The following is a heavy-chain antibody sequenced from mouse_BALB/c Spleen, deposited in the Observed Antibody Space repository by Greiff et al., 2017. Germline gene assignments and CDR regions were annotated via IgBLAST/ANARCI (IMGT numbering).Heavy chain of an antibody. CDR1: GFSLTSYG. CDR3: ASVLRYAMDY. D-gene: IGHD1-1*01. CDR2: IWAGGST. J-gene: IGHJ4*01. V-gene: IGHV2-9*02. Sequence: VQVVESGPGLVAPSQSLSITCTVSGFSLTSYGVHWVRQPPGKGLEWLGVIWAGGSTNYNSALMSRLSISKDNSKSQVFLKMNSLQTDDTAVYYCASVLRYAMDYWGQGTSVTVSS.